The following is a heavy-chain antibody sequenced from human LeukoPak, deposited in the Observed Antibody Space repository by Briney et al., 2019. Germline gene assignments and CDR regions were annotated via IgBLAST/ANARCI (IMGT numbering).Heavy chain of an antibody. V-gene: IGHV1-69*13. CDR3: AGFDYYGSRGYFQH. J-gene: IGHJ1*01. Sequence: SVKVSCKASGGTFSSYAISWVRQAPGQGLEWMGGINPIFGTANYAQKFQGRVTITADESTSTAYMELSSLRSEDTAVYYCAGFDYYGSRGYFQHWGQGTLVTVSS. CDR1: GGTFSSYA. D-gene: IGHD3-10*01. CDR2: INPIFGTA.